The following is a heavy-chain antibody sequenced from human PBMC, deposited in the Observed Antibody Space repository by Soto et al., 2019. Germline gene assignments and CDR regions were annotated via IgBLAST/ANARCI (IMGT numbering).Heavy chain of an antibody. D-gene: IGHD3-3*01. CDR2: IYPSDSDT. V-gene: IGHV5-51*01. CDR3: ARGGVSTRTFDY. Sequence: GESLKISCKGSGYNFAGYWIAWVRQMPGKGLELMGIIYPSDSDTRYRPSFQGQVTISADKSISSAYLQWSSLRASDTAMYYCARGGVSTRTFDYWGQGTPVTRLL. CDR1: GYNFAGYW. J-gene: IGHJ4*02.